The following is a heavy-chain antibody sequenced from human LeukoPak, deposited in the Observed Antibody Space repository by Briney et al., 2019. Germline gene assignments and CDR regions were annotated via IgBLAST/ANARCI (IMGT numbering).Heavy chain of an antibody. J-gene: IGHJ5*02. Sequence: SETLSLTCTVSGGSISSYYWSRIRQPPGKGLEWIGYIYTSGSTNYNPSLKSRVTISVDTSKNQFSLKLSSVTAADTAVHYCARLSYYDIWFDPWGQGTLVTVSS. V-gene: IGHV4-4*09. D-gene: IGHD3-22*01. CDR1: GGSISSYY. CDR2: IYTSGST. CDR3: ARLSYYDIWFDP.